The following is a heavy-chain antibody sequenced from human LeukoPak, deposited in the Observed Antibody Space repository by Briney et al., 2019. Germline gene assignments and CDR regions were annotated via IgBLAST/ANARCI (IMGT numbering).Heavy chain of an antibody. CDR2: INTNTGNP. Sequence: ASVKVSCKASGYTFTSYAMNWVRQAPGQGPEWMGWINTNTGNPTYAQGFTGRFVFSLDTSVSTAYLQISSLKAEDTAVYYCARDAGRLVPTYYFDYWGQGTLVTVSS. CDR1: GYTFTSYA. J-gene: IGHJ4*02. D-gene: IGHD6-19*01. CDR3: ARDAGRLVPTYYFDY. V-gene: IGHV7-4-1*02.